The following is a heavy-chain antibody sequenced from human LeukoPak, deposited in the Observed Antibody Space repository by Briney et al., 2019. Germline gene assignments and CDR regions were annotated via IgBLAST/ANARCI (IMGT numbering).Heavy chain of an antibody. J-gene: IGHJ6*02. CDR3: ARMGELNWAYYYYGMDV. CDR2: IIPIFGTA. CDR1: GGTFSSYA. Sequence: SVKVSCKASGGTFSSYAISWVRQAPGQGLEWMGGIIPIFGTANYAQKFQGRVTLTADESTSTAYMELSSLRSEDTAVYYCARMGELNWAYYYYGMDVWGQGTTVTVSS. V-gene: IGHV1-69*13. D-gene: IGHD3-16*01.